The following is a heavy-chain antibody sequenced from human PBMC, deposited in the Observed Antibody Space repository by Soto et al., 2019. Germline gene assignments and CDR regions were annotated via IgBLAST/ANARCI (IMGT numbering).Heavy chain of an antibody. J-gene: IGHJ6*02. D-gene: IGHD1-1*01. V-gene: IGHV5-10-1*01. CDR1: GYSFTSYW. Sequence: PGESLKISCKGSGYSFTSYWISWVRQMPGKGLEWMGRIDPSDSYTNYSPSFQGHVTISADKSFSTAYLQWSSLKASDTAMYYCARQAVPYYYYGMDVWGQGTTVTVYS. CDR3: ARQAVPYYYYGMDV. CDR2: IDPSDSYT.